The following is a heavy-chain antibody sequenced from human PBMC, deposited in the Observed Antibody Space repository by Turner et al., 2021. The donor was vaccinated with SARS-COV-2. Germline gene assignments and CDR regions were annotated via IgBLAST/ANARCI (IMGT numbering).Heavy chain of an antibody. CDR1: GGSISSSNYY. V-gene: IGHV4-39*01. Sequence: QLQLQESGPGLVKSSETLSLTCTVSGGSISSSNYYWGWIRQPPGKGLEWIGSVYYSGSTYYNPSLKSRLTISVETSKNQFSLKLSSVTAADTAVYYCARFEYGYSYSFGFDYWGKGTLVTVSS. D-gene: IGHD5-18*01. CDR2: VYYSGST. CDR3: ARFEYGYSYSFGFDY. J-gene: IGHJ4*02.